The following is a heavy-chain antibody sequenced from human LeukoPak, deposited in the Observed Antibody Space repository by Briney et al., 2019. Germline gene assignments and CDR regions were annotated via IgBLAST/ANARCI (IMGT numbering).Heavy chain of an antibody. J-gene: IGHJ4*02. CDR3: AREDIVVVPAAESSLDY. CDR1: GYTFTGYY. D-gene: IGHD2-2*01. V-gene: IGHV1-18*04. CDR2: ISAYNGNT. Sequence: GASVKVSCKASGYTFTGYYMHWVRQAPGQGLEWMGWISAYNGNTNYAQKLQGRVTMTTDTSTSTAYMELRSLRSDDTAVYYCAREDIVVVPAAESSLDYWGQGTLVTVSS.